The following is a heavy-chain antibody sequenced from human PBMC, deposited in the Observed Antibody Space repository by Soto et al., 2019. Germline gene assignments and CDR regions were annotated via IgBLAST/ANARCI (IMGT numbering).Heavy chain of an antibody. CDR3: ARDGGGSPRGLDY. J-gene: IGHJ4*02. CDR1: GGSISSGGYY. Sequence: QVQLQESGPGLVKPSQTLSLTCTVSGGSISSGGYYWSWIRQHPGKGLEWIGYIYYSGSTYYNPSVKRRVTISVDTSKNQFSLKLSSVTAADTAVCYCARDGGGSPRGLDYWGQGTLVTVSS. CDR2: IYYSGST. D-gene: IGHD2-15*01. V-gene: IGHV4-31*03.